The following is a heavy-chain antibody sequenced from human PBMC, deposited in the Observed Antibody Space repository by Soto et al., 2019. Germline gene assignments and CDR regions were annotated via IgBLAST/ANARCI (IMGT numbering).Heavy chain of an antibody. J-gene: IGHJ6*02. CDR2: ISSSSSYI. D-gene: IGHD2-15*01. CDR3: ARDFVVVVAATDYYYGMDV. CDR1: GFTFSSYS. Sequence: EVQLVESGGGLVKPGGSLRLSCAASGFTFSSYSMNWVRQAPGKGLEWVSSISSSSSYIYYADSVKGRFTISRDNAKNSLYLQMNSLRAEDTAVYYCARDFVVVVAATDYYYGMDVWVQGTTVTVSS. V-gene: IGHV3-21*01.